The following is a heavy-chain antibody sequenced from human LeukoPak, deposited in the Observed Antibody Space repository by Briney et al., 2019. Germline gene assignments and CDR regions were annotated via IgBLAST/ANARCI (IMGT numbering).Heavy chain of an antibody. Sequence: ASVEVSCKTSGYSFTAFYIHWVRQAPGQGLEWMGWIHPRSGETNYAYKFKGRVTMTRDTSISTVYMDLGSLGSDDTAVYYCARDGEYGTGSYYRGCFDYWGQGILVTVSS. CDR1: GYSFTAFY. V-gene: IGHV1-2*02. CDR2: IHPRSGET. D-gene: IGHD3-10*01. CDR3: ARDGEYGTGSYYRGCFDY. J-gene: IGHJ4*02.